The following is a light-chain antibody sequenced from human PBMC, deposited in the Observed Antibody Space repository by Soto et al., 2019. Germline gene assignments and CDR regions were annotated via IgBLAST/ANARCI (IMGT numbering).Light chain of an antibody. J-gene: IGKJ4*02. Sequence: DIQMTQSPSSLSAFVGDSVTITCHASQRISTFLNWYHQKPGKAPKLLIYSASYLQSGVPSNFSGSGSGTDFTLSIVTLQSEDFGTYFCQQSYRLPLTFGGGTKVDIK. CDR1: QRISTF. V-gene: IGKV1-39*01. CDR2: SAS. CDR3: QQSYRLPLT.